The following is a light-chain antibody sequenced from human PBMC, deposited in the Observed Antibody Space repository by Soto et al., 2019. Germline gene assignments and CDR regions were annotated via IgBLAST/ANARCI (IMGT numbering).Light chain of an antibody. CDR1: QTIKNS. CDR3: QQFYIAPVT. V-gene: IGKV1-39*01. Sequence: DIQMSQSPSSLSASVGDRGTITCRASQTIKNSLNWYQQKPGSAPNLLIYSASSLHVGVPSRFSGSKSGPDFTLTISGLQPEDFATYYCQQFYIAPVTFGQGTRLEI. J-gene: IGKJ5*01. CDR2: SAS.